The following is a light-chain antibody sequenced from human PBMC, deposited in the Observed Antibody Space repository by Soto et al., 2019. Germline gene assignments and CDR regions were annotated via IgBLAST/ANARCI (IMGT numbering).Light chain of an antibody. CDR1: QSISSW. V-gene: IGKV1-5*01. CDR3: KQYNSYKWT. CDR2: DDS. J-gene: IGKJ1*01. Sequence: PXXLSASVGDRVPITCQASQSISSWLAWYKPKTGXATKLLIYDDSXXESGVTSXXXGSGSGTEFTLTISRLQPDDFATYYCKQYNSYKWTFGQGTKV.